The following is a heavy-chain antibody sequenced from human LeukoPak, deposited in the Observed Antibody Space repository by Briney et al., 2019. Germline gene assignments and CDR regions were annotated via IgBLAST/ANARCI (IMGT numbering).Heavy chain of an antibody. CDR2: IWYDGSNK. J-gene: IGHJ5*02. Sequence: PGRSLRLSCAASGFTFSSYGMHWVRQAPGKGLEWVVVIWYDGSNKYYADSVKGRFTISRDNSKNTLYLQMNSLRAEDTAVYYCARDREVAGTGWFDPWGQGTLVTVSS. V-gene: IGHV3-33*01. CDR3: ARDREVAGTGWFDP. D-gene: IGHD6-19*01. CDR1: GFTFSSYG.